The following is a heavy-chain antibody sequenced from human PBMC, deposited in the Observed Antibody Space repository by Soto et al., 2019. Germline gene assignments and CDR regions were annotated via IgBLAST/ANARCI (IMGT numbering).Heavy chain of an antibody. Sequence: QVQLVQSGAEVRKPGSSVKVSCKAPGGTFSTYIISWVRQAPGQGLEWMGRIIPIPDVTNYAQKFQGRVTVTADRSTSTAYVELTSLKSEDTAVNYCARDRITTRGDAFDLWGQGTMVTVSS. CDR1: GGTFSTYI. V-gene: IGHV1-69*08. J-gene: IGHJ3*01. D-gene: IGHD3-3*01. CDR2: IIPIPDVT. CDR3: ARDRITTRGDAFDL.